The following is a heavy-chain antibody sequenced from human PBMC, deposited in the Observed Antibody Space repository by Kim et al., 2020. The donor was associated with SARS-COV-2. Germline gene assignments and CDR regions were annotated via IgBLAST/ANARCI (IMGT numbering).Heavy chain of an antibody. Sequence: SETLSLTCAVYGGSFSGYYWSWIRQPPGKGLGWIGEINHSGSTNYNPSLKSRVTISVDTSKNQFSLKLSSVTAADTAVYYCARGRYGEITIFGVVPGHYYMDVWGKGTTVTVSS. CDR1: GGSFSGYY. CDR3: ARGRYGEITIFGVVPGHYYMDV. CDR2: INHSGST. D-gene: IGHD3-3*01. V-gene: IGHV4-34*01. J-gene: IGHJ6*03.